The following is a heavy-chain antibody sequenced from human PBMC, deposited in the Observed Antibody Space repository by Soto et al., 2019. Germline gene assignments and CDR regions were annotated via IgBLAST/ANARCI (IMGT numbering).Heavy chain of an antibody. J-gene: IGHJ6*02. D-gene: IGHD3-10*01. V-gene: IGHV3-30*18. Sequence: GGSLRLSCAASGFTFSSYGMHWVRQAPGKGLEWVAVISYDGSNKYYADSVKGRFTISRDNSKNTLYLQMNSLRAEDTAVYYCAKGAHSYGSGSYSYYYYYGMDVWGQGTTVTVSS. CDR1: GFTFSSYG. CDR2: ISYDGSNK. CDR3: AKGAHSYGSGSYSYYYYYGMDV.